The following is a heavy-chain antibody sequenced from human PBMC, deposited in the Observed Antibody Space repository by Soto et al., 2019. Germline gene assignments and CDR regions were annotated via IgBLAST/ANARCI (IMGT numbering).Heavy chain of an antibody. Sequence: PSETLSLTCTVSGGSISSYYWSWIRQPPGKGLEWIGYIYYSGSTNYNPSLKSRVTISVDTSKNQFSLKLSSVTAADTAVYYCARGTGLGDYLVYYFDYWGQGTLVTVSS. V-gene: IGHV4-59*01. CDR3: ARGTGLGDYLVYYFDY. J-gene: IGHJ4*02. CDR2: IYYSGST. CDR1: GGSISSYY. D-gene: IGHD4-17*01.